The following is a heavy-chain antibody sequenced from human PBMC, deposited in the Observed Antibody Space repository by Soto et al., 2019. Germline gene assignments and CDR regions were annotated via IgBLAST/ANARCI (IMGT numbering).Heavy chain of an antibody. Sequence: QVQLQESGPGLVKPSETLSLTCTVSGVSISSYYWSWIRQPPGKGLEWVGYIYYSGSTRYNPSLKSRVTISIDTSKSQLSMKMTSVTAADTAMYYCARESGSYDPLDYWGQGTLVTVSS. J-gene: IGHJ4*02. D-gene: IGHD1-26*01. CDR2: IYYSGST. CDR1: GVSISSYY. CDR3: ARESGSYDPLDY. V-gene: IGHV4-59*01.